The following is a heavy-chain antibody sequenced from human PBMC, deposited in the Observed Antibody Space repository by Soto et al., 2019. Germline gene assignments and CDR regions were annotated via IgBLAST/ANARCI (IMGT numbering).Heavy chain of an antibody. D-gene: IGHD2-21*01. CDR2: INPNSGGT. CDR3: ARRGLVPLDAFDI. Sequence: ASVKVSCKASGYTFTCYYMHWVRQAPGQGLEWMGWINPNSGGTNYAQKVQGRVTMTRDTSISTAYMELSRLRSDDTAVYYCARRGLVPLDAFDIWGQGTMVTVSS. V-gene: IGHV1-2*02. CDR1: GYTFTCYY. J-gene: IGHJ3*02.